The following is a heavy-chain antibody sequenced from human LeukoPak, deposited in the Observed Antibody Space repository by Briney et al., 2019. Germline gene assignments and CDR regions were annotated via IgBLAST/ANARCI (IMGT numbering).Heavy chain of an antibody. CDR2: ISSSGSTI. Sequence: GGSLRLSCAASGFTFSSYEMNWVRQAPGKGVEGASYISSSGSTIYYADSVKGGFTISRDNANNSLYLQLNSLSAEDTAVYYCAELGITMIGGVWGKGTTVTISS. J-gene: IGHJ6*04. CDR3: AELGITMIGGV. V-gene: IGHV3-48*03. CDR1: GFTFSSYE. D-gene: IGHD3-10*02.